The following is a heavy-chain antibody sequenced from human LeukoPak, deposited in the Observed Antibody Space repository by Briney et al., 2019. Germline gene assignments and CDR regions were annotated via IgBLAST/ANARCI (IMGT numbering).Heavy chain of an antibody. V-gene: IGHV3-23*01. CDR3: AKTAGDIVVVSYYYMDV. J-gene: IGHJ6*03. Sequence: PGGSLRLSCAASGFTFSSYAMIWVRQAPGKGLEWVSAISGSGGSTYYADSVKGRFTISRDNSKNTLYLQMNSLKAEDTAVYYCAKTAGDIVVVSYYYMDVWGKGTTVTVSS. CDR2: ISGSGGST. D-gene: IGHD3-22*01. CDR1: GFTFSSYA.